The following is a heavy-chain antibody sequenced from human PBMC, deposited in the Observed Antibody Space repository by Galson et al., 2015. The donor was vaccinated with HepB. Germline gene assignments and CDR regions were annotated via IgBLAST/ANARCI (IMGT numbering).Heavy chain of an antibody. V-gene: IGHV3-7*03. D-gene: IGHD3-22*01. Sequence: SLRLSCAASGFTFRRYWMSWVRQAPGKGLEWVANIQQDGSDKYYVDSVKGRFTISRDNAKNSLYLQMNSLRGEDTAVYYCVRDLYYYDSGGYSPFDFWGQGTLVTVSS. CDR1: GFTFRRYW. J-gene: IGHJ4*02. CDR2: IQQDGSDK. CDR3: VRDLYYYDSGGYSPFDF.